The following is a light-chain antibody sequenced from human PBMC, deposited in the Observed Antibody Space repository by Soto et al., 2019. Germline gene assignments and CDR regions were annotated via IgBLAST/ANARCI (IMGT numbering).Light chain of an antibody. Sequence: SSELTQPPSVSVAPGKTARITCGGTNIGSKSVHWYQQKPGQAPVLVIYYDSDRPSGIPERFSGSNSGNTATLTISRLEAGDEADYYCRVWDSSSDHPVFGGGTKVTVL. CDR2: YDS. V-gene: IGLV3-21*04. CDR1: NIGSKS. CDR3: RVWDSSSDHPV. J-gene: IGLJ2*01.